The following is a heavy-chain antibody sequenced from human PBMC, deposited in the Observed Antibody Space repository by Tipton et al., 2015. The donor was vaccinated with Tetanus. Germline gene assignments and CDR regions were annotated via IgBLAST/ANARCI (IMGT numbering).Heavy chain of an antibody. V-gene: IGHV3-15*04. CDR1: GITFSNAW. CDR3: ATILRGGSGGRCSNWFGP. J-gene: IGHJ5*02. CDR2: IETKTEGGAT. Sequence: SLRLSCAASGITFSNAWMTWVRQAPGKGLEWVGRIETKTEGGATDYAAPVKGRFSISRDDSKNTLYLQMSSLKTEDPAVYYCATILRGGSGGRCSNWFGPWGQGTLVTVSS. D-gene: IGHD2-15*01.